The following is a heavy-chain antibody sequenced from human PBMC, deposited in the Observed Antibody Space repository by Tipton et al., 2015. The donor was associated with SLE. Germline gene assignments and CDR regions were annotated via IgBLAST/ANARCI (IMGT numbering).Heavy chain of an antibody. CDR1: GFTFSYYE. Sequence: GSLRLSCAASGFTFSYYEMNWVRQAPGKGLEWVSYISSSGSSIYYADSVKGRFTMSRDNAKNSLYLQMNSLRAEDTAVYYCARRIGYCSGGSCYSFWYFDLWGRGTLVTVSS. CDR2: ISSSGSSI. J-gene: IGHJ2*01. D-gene: IGHD2-15*01. V-gene: IGHV3-48*03. CDR3: ARRIGYCSGGSCYSFWYFDL.